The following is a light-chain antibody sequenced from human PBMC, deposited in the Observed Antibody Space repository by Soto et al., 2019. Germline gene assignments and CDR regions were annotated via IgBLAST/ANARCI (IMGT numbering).Light chain of an antibody. CDR1: SSDVGGYNY. V-gene: IGLV2-14*01. CDR2: DVS. CDR3: AAWDDSLNGVV. J-gene: IGLJ2*01. Sequence: QSALTQPASVSGSPGQSITISCTGTSSDVGGYNYVSRYQQHPGKAPKLMIYDVSNRPSGVSNRFSGSKSGNTASLTISGLQAEDEADYYCAAWDDSLNGVVFGGGTQLTVL.